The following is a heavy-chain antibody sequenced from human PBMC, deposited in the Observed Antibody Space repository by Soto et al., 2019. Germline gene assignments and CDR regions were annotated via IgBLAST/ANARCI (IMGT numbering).Heavy chain of an antibody. CDR1: GLTFSSYW. CDR2: INQDGGES. D-gene: IGHD2-2*01. CDR3: ARPARECSSPGCAT. Sequence: EVQLVESGGGLVQPGGSLRLSCVVSGLTFSSYWMSWVRQAPGKGLEWVANINQDGGESYYVDSVKGRFTISRDNAKNSLYLQMTILRAEDAAVYYCARPARECSSPGCATWGQGTLVTVSS. V-gene: IGHV3-7*01. J-gene: IGHJ5*02.